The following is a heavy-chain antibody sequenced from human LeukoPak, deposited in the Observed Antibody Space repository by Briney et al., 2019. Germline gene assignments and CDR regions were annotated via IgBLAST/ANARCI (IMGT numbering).Heavy chain of an antibody. V-gene: IGHV3-30*02. Sequence: GGSLRLSCAASGFTFSSYGMHWVRQAPGKGLEWVAFIRYDGSNKHYADSVKGRFTISRDNSKNTLYLQMNSLRAEDTAVYYCAKDRGTTGLAPPSMDVWGKGTTVTISS. CDR2: IRYDGSNK. CDR3: AKDRGTTGLAPPSMDV. D-gene: IGHD1-14*01. J-gene: IGHJ6*03. CDR1: GFTFSSYG.